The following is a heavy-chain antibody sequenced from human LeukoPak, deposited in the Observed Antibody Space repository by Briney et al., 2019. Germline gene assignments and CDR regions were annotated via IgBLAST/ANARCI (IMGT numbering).Heavy chain of an antibody. CDR3: AKGYSSSWYDY. V-gene: IGHV1-8*01. D-gene: IGHD6-13*01. Sequence: GASVKVSCKASGYTFTSYDINWVRQATGQGLELMGWVNPDSANTGYAQKFQGRVTMTRNTSINTAYMELSGLRSEDTAAYYCAKGYSSSWYDYWGQGTLVTVS. CDR2: VNPDSANT. CDR1: GYTFTSYD. J-gene: IGHJ4*02.